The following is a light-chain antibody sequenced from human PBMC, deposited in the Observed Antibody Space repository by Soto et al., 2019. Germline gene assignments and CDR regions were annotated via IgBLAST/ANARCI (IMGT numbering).Light chain of an antibody. Sequence: EIVMTQSPATLSVSPGERATLSCRASQSVSSNLAWYQQKPGQAPRLLIYGASTRATGIPARFSGRGSGTEFTLTISSLQSEDFAVYYCQQYNNWPHTFGQRTKLEIK. CDR3: QQYNNWPHT. CDR1: QSVSSN. CDR2: GAS. V-gene: IGKV3-15*01. J-gene: IGKJ2*01.